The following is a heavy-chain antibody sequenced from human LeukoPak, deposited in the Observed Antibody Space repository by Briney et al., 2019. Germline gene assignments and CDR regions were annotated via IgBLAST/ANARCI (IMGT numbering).Heavy chain of an antibody. V-gene: IGHV3-74*01. CDR2: INGDGRNI. D-gene: IGHD2-15*01. J-gene: IGHJ4*02. CDR3: AKDRFSGGSEGGDY. CDR1: GFTFSSYW. Sequence: PGGSLRLSCVASGFTFSSYWMHWVRQDPRKGLVWVSRINGDGRNINYADSVRGRFTISRDNAKNTLYLQMNSLRAEDTAVYYCAKDRFSGGSEGGDYWGQGTLVTVSS.